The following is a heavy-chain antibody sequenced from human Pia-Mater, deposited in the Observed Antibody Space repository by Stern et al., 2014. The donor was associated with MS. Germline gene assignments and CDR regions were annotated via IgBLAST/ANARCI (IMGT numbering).Heavy chain of an antibody. CDR1: GGSITNRDY. CDR2: VYYSGIT. Sequence: QLQLQESGPGLVKPSETLSLTCTVSGGSITNRDYWGWIRQSPGKGLEWIGSVYYSGITYYRPSLKSRATISIHTSRNQFFLRLASVTATDTAVYFCARGVTAVTNYVPNWCFDLWGRGTLVTVSS. J-gene: IGHJ2*01. V-gene: IGHV4-39*02. CDR3: ARGVTAVTNYVPNWCFDL. D-gene: IGHD4-11*01.